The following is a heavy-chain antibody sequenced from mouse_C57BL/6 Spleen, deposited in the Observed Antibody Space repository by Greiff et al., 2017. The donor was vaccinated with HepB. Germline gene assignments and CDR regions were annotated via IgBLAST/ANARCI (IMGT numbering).Heavy chain of an antibody. CDR3: ARTYYSNYVLDY. CDR1: GYAFSSSW. V-gene: IGHV1-82*01. D-gene: IGHD2-5*01. CDR2: IYPGDGDT. Sequence: VKLMESGPELVKPGASVKISCKASGYAFSSSWMNWVKQRPGKGLEWIGRIYPGDGDTNYNGKFKGKATLTADKSSSTAYMQLSSLTSEDSAVYFCARTYYSNYVLDYWGQGTTLTVSS. J-gene: IGHJ2*01.